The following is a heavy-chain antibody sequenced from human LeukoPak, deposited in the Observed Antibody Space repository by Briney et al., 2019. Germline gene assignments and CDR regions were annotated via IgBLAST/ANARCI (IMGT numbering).Heavy chain of an antibody. CDR2: ISTYNGNT. J-gene: IGHJ4*02. D-gene: IGHD4-17*01. Sequence: ASVKVSCKASGYTLRSFGITWVRQAPGQGLEWMGWISTYNGNTNYAQKLQGRVTMTTDTSTSTGYMELRSLRSDDTAVYYCARALAGGDYVSPDYWGQGTLVTVSS. CDR1: GYTLRSFG. V-gene: IGHV1-18*01. CDR3: ARALAGGDYVSPDY.